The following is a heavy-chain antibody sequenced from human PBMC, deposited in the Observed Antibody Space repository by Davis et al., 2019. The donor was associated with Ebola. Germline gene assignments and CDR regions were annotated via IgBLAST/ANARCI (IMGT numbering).Heavy chain of an antibody. CDR3: ARDLYAAVAIVYYFDY. CDR1: GFILTNYA. J-gene: IGHJ4*02. Sequence: AASVKVSCKASGFILTNYAIHWVRQAPGQRLEWMGWVHGGNGNTKYSQRFQGRVTITTDTSASTAYMELSSLRSEDTAVYYCARDLYAAVAIVYYFDYWGQGTLVTVSS. D-gene: IGHD6-19*01. V-gene: IGHV1-3*01. CDR2: VHGGNGNT.